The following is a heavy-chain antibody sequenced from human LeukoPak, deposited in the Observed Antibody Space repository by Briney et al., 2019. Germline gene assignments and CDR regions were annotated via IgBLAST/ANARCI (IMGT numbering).Heavy chain of an antibody. CDR2: IRFDGSNK. CDR1: GFAFSNYA. V-gene: IGHV3-30*02. D-gene: IGHD3-22*01. CDR3: AKAARTYYYDSSGYYYVPYYFDY. J-gene: IGHJ4*02. Sequence: GGSLRLSCAASGFAFSNYAMHWVRQAPGKGLEWVAFIRFDGSNKYYADSVKGRFTISRDNSKNTLYLQMNSLRAEDTAVYYCAKAARTYYYDSSGYYYVPYYFDYWGQGTLVTVSS.